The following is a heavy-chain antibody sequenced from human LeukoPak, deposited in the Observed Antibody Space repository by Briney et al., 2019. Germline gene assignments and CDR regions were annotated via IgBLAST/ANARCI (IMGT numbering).Heavy chain of an antibody. J-gene: IGHJ5*02. CDR2: IYPGDSDT. V-gene: IGHV5-51*01. D-gene: IGHD2-2*01. CDR1: GYSFDTYW. CDR3: ARRDCSSTSCYSTWFDP. Sequence: GESLKISCKGSGYSFDTYWIGWVRQMPGKGLEWMGTIYPGDSDTRYSPSFQGQVTISADKSISTAYLQWSSLKASDTAMYYCARRDCSSTSCYSTWFDPWGQGTLVTVSS.